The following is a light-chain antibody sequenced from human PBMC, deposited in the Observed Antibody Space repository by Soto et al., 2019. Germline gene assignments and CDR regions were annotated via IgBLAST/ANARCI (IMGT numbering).Light chain of an antibody. J-gene: IGKJ1*01. CDR1: QGISND. CDR2: AAS. V-gene: IGKV1-27*01. Sequence: DIQMTQSPSSLSASIGDRVTISCRASQGISNDLAWYQQKPGKVPYLLIYAASTSHSGIPSGFRASGSGTDISLTISSLQPEGVATYYCQDYNSAPRTFGQGTKVYIK. CDR3: QDYNSAPRT.